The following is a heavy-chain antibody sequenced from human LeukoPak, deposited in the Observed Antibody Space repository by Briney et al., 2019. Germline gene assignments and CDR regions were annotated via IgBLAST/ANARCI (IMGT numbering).Heavy chain of an antibody. CDR3: TRDRDDDSSGSIDDAFDI. J-gene: IGHJ3*02. V-gene: IGHV3-74*01. CDR2: INSDGSST. D-gene: IGHD3-22*01. Sequence: PGGSLRLSCAASGFTFSSYWMHWVRQAPGKGLVWVSRINSDGSSTSYADSVKGRFTISRDNAKNSLYLQMNSLRAEDTAVYYCTRDRDDDSSGSIDDAFDIWGQGTMVTVSS. CDR1: GFTFSSYW.